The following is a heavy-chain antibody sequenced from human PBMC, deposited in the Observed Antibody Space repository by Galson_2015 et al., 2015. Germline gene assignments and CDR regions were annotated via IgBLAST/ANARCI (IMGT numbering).Heavy chain of an antibody. D-gene: IGHD1-26*01. CDR1: GFTFSSYS. CDR3: ARYRPGVPRPNYYYYGMDV. J-gene: IGHJ6*02. CDR2: ISSSSSYI. V-gene: IGHV3-21*01. Sequence: LRLSCAASGFTFSSYSMNWVRQAPGKGLEWVSSISSSSSYIYYADSVKGRFTISRDNAKNSLYLQMNSLRAEDTAVYYCARYRPGVPRPNYYYYGMDVWGQGTTVTVSS.